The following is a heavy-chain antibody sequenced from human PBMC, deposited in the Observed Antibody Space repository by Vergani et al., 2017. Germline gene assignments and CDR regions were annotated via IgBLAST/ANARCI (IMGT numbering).Heavy chain of an antibody. Sequence: QVQLQESGPGLVKPSQTLSLTCTVSGGSISSGSYYWSWIRQPAGKGLEWIGRIYTSGSTHYNPSLKSRVTMSVDTSKNQFSLKLSSVTAADTAVYYCARDSSVNCSSTSCFPSYYYMDVWGKGTTVTVSS. CDR3: ARDSSVNCSSTSCFPSYYYMDV. V-gene: IGHV4-61*02. D-gene: IGHD2-2*01. CDR1: GGSISSGSYY. J-gene: IGHJ6*03. CDR2: IYTSGST.